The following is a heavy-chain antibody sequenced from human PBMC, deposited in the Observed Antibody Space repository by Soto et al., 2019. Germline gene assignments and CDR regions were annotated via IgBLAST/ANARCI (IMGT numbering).Heavy chain of an antibody. J-gene: IGHJ4*02. CDR1: GFTFSSYA. CDR3: AKDRAAVASRGFAY. D-gene: IGHD6-19*01. Sequence: EVQLLESGGGLVQPGGSLRLSCAASGFTFSSYAMNWVRQTPGKGLEWVSVIFATGGTTYDADSVKGRFTISRDNYKNTLDLQMNSLRAEDTAVYYCAKDRAAVASRGFAYWGQGTLVTVSS. CDR2: IFATGGTT. V-gene: IGHV3-23*01.